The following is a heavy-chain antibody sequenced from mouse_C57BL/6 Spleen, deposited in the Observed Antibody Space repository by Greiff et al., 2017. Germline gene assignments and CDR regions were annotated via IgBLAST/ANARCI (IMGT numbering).Heavy chain of an antibody. CDR3: ARMADPVVRAMDY. V-gene: IGHV1-39*01. Sequence: VQLKQSGPELVKPGASVKISCKASGYSFTDYNMNWVKQSNGKSLEWIGVINPNYGTTSYNQKFKGKATLTVDQSSSTAYMQLNSLTAEDSAVYYCARMADPVVRAMDYWGQGTSVTVSS. D-gene: IGHD1-1*01. CDR1: GYSFTDYN. CDR2: INPNYGTT. J-gene: IGHJ4*01.